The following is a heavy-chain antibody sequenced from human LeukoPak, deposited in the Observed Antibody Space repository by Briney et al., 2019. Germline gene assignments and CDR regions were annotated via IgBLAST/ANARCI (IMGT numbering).Heavy chain of an antibody. V-gene: IGHV1-69*05. Sequence: SGKLCCSAAGGTFSSYAISWVREAPGQGLEWMGGIIPIFGTANYAQKSQGRGTITTDESTSTAYMELSSLRSEDTAVYYCARYYGDYSQGGYYFDYWGQGTLVTVSS. CDR3: ARYYGDYSQGGYYFDY. J-gene: IGHJ4*02. D-gene: IGHD4-17*01. CDR2: IIPIFGTA. CDR1: GGTFSSYA.